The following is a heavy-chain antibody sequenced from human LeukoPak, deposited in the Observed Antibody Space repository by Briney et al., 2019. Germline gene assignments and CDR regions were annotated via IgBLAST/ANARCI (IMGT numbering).Heavy chain of an antibody. Sequence: PSETLSLTCAVYGGSFSGYYWSWIRQPPGKGLEWIGEINHSGSTNYKSSLKSRVTISVDTSKNQFSLKLSFVTAADTAVYYCARQEGTFDYWGQGTLVTVSS. J-gene: IGHJ4*02. CDR3: ARQEGTFDY. CDR2: INHSGST. V-gene: IGHV4-34*01. CDR1: GGSFSGYY. D-gene: IGHD1-7*01.